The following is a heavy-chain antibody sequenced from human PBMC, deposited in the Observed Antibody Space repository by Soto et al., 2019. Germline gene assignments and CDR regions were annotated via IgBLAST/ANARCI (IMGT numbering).Heavy chain of an antibody. J-gene: IGHJ6*02. Sequence: SGPTLVNPTQTLTLTCTFSGFSLSTSGMCVSWIRQPPGKALEWLARIDWDDDKYYSTSLKTRLTISKDTSKNQVVLTMTNMDPVDTATYYCAHSFTIFGVVTYYYGMDVWGQGTTVTVS. V-gene: IGHV2-70*12. CDR1: GFSLSTSGMC. CDR3: AHSFTIFGVVTYYYGMDV. CDR2: IDWDDDK. D-gene: IGHD3-3*01.